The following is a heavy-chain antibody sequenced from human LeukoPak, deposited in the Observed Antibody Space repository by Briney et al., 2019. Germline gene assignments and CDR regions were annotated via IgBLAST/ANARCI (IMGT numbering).Heavy chain of an antibody. CDR2: INHSGRT. CDR3: ARDVVVVPAAIHYGMDV. V-gene: IGHV4-34*01. CDR1: GGSFIDY. Sequence: SETLSLTCAVYGGSFIDYWGWIRQPPGKGLEWIGEINHSGRTYYNPSLKSRVTISVDTSKNQFSLNLSSVTAADTAVYYCARDVVVVPAAIHYGMDVWGQGTTVTVSS. J-gene: IGHJ6*02. D-gene: IGHD2-2*01.